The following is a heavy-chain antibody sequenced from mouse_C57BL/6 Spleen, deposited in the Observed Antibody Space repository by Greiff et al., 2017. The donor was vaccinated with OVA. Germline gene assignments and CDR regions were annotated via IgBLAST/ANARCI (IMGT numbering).Heavy chain of an antibody. CDR2: ISDGGSYT. V-gene: IGHV5-4*01. Sequence: EVKLVESGGGLVKPGGSLKLSCAASGFTFSSYAMSWVRQTPEKRLEWVATISDGGSYTYYPDNVKGRFTISRDNAKNNLYLQMSHLKSEDTAMYYCARDRRYYGSKGYFDVWGTGTTVTVSS. D-gene: IGHD1-1*01. CDR1: GFTFSSYA. J-gene: IGHJ1*03. CDR3: ARDRRYYGSKGYFDV.